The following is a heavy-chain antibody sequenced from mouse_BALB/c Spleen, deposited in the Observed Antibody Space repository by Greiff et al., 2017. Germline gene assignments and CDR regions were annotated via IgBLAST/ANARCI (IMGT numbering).Heavy chain of an antibody. V-gene: IGHV4-1*02. CDR1: GFDFSRYW. Sequence: EVKLLESGGGLVQPGGSLKLSCAASGFDFSRYWMSWVRQAPGKGLEWIGEINPDSSTINYTPSLKDKFIISRDNAKNTLYLQMSKVRSEDTALYYCARVLYYYGSRGDAMDYWGQGTSVTVSS. CDR3: ARVLYYYGSRGDAMDY. CDR2: INPDSSTI. D-gene: IGHD1-1*01. J-gene: IGHJ4*01.